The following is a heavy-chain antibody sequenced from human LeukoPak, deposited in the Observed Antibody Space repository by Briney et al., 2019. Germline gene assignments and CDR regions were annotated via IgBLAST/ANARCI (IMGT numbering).Heavy chain of an antibody. V-gene: IGHV4-39*01. D-gene: IGHD2/OR15-2a*01. CDR3: ARERIGRDAFDI. Sequence: SETLSLTCTVSGGSISSRSYYWGWIRQPPGKGLEWNGSIYYRGRPSYNPSLKGRVTISVDTSMNQFSLRRSSGAAADTAVYYCARERIGRDAFDIWGQGTMVTVSS. J-gene: IGHJ3*02. CDR2: IYYRGRP. CDR1: GGSISSRSYY.